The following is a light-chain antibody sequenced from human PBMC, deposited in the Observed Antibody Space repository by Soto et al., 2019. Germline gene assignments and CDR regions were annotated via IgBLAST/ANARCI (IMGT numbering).Light chain of an antibody. CDR2: AAS. CDR1: QTISTY. Sequence: DIQMTQSPSSLSASVGDRVTITCRASQTISTYLNWYQQKPGRAPKLLIFAASSLQSGVPPRFSGSGSGTDFTLTVSSLQPEDFATYFCQQGYSTPLTFGGGTKVDIK. J-gene: IGKJ4*01. V-gene: IGKV1-39*01. CDR3: QQGYSTPLT.